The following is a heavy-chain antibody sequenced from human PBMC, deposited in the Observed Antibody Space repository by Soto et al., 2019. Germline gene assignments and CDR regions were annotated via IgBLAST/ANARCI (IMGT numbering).Heavy chain of an antibody. Sequence: PSETLSLTCTVSGGSVSSGSYYWSWIRQPPGKGLEWIGYIYYSGSTNYNPSLKSRVTISVDTSKNQFSLKLSSVTAADTAVYYCARHPHSLSHSAPDYWGQGTLVTVSS. CDR3: ARHPHSLSHSAPDY. D-gene: IGHD2-15*01. CDR1: GGSVSSGSYY. V-gene: IGHV4-61*01. CDR2: IYYSGST. J-gene: IGHJ4*02.